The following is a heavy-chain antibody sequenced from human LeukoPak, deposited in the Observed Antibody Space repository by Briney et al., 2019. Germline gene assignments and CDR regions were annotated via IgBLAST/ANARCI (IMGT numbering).Heavy chain of an antibody. J-gene: IGHJ4*02. CDR1: GGSFIGFH. V-gene: IGHV4-34*01. D-gene: IGHD3-16*01. Sequence: PSETLSLTCAVYGGSFIGFHWNWIRQPPGKGLEWIGDINHSGSTNYNPSLTSRVTISVDPSKNQFSPNLSSVTAADTALYYCARFSAPLRFRIDYWGQGTLVTVSS. CDR2: INHSGST. CDR3: ARFSAPLRFRIDY.